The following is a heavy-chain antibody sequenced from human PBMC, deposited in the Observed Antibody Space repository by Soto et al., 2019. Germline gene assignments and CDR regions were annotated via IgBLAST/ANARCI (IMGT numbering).Heavy chain of an antibody. CDR3: SNYRGGSGSYELVDYYYYGMDF. CDR1: GFTFSSYC. D-gene: IGHD3-10*01. CDR2: IWYDGSNK. J-gene: IGHJ6*02. Sequence: GGSLRLSCAASGFTFSSYCMHWVRQAPGKGLEWVAVIWYDGSNKYYADSVKGRFTISRDNSKNTLYLQMNSLRAEDTAVYYCSNYRGGSGSYELVDYYYYGMDFLGQGTMVPLSS. V-gene: IGHV3-33*06.